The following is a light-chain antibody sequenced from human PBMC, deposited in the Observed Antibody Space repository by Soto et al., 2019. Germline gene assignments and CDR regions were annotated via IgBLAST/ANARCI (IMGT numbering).Light chain of an antibody. Sequence: AIQMTQSPPSLSASVGDRVTLTCRASQGITNNLAWYQQKPGKAPNLLIYGASTLQSGVPSRFSGSGSGTDFTLTISSLQPEDFGSYYCLQHNSYPRTFGQGTKVEIK. J-gene: IGKJ1*01. CDR2: GAS. CDR1: QGITNN. CDR3: LQHNSYPRT. V-gene: IGKV1-6*01.